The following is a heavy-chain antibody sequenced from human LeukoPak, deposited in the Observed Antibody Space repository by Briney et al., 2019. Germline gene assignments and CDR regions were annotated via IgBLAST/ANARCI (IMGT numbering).Heavy chain of an antibody. D-gene: IGHD3-22*01. Sequence: PSETLSLACVVYGGPFSSYFWSWIGQPPGKGLEWIGEINHSGSTNYNPSLKSRVTISVDKSKNHFSLKLNSVTAADTAMYYCMTDSSRFTTRCGQGTLVTVSS. CDR1: GGPFSSYF. V-gene: IGHV4-34*01. CDR3: MTDSSRFTTR. CDR2: INHSGST. J-gene: IGHJ4*02.